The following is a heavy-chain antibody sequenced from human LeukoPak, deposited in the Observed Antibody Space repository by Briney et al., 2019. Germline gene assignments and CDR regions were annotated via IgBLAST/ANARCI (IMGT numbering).Heavy chain of an antibody. D-gene: IGHD4-17*01. V-gene: IGHV3-23*01. CDR1: GFTFSSYA. CDR3: AKGGGDYLIFYGMDV. CDR2: ISGSGGST. Sequence: GGSLRLSCAASGFTFSSYAMSWVRQAPGKGLEWVSGISGSGGSTYYADSVKGRFTISRDNPKNTLYLQMNSLRAEDTAVYYCAKGGGDYLIFYGMDVWGQGTTVTVSS. J-gene: IGHJ6*02.